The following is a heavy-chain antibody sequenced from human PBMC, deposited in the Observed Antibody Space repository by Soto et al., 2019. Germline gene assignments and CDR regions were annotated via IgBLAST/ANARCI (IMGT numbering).Heavy chain of an antibody. CDR1: GFTFSSYW. CDR2: IKQDGSEK. Sequence: GGSLRLSCAASGFTFSSYWMSWVRQAPGKGLEWVANIKQDGSEKYYVDSVKGRFTISRDNAKNSLYLQMNSLRAENTAVYYCAGSPYLRKAAAGGAFDIWGQGTMVTVSS. J-gene: IGHJ3*02. D-gene: IGHD6-13*01. V-gene: IGHV3-7*03. CDR3: AGSPYLRKAAAGGAFDI.